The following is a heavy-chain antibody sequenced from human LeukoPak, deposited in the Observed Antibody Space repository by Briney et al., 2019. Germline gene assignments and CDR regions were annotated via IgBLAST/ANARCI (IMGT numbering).Heavy chain of an antibody. CDR2: IYHSGNT. CDR1: GASIASTSYY. V-gene: IGHV4-39*02. Sequence: SETLSLTCSVSGASIASTSYYWGWVRQPPGKGLEWTGNIYHSGNTYYTSSLRSRVTISVDTSKNLFSLNLTSVTGADTAVYFCARVAGSSGWFGDYFDNWGLGTLVTVSS. J-gene: IGHJ4*02. D-gene: IGHD6-19*01. CDR3: ARVAGSSGWFGDYFDN.